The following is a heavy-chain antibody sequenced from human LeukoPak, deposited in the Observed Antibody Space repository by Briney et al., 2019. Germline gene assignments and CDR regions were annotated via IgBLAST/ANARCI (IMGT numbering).Heavy chain of an antibody. J-gene: IGHJ4*02. V-gene: IGHV3-21*01. D-gene: IGHD3-3*01. CDR3: AKDLTIFGVVPYYFDY. CDR2: ISRSSYYI. Sequence: GGSLRLSCAASGFTFSAYAMNWVRQAPGKGLEWISSISRSSYYIYYADSVKGRFTISRDNSKNTLYLQMNSLRAEDTAVYYCAKDLTIFGVVPYYFDYWGQGTLVTVSS. CDR1: GFTFSAYA.